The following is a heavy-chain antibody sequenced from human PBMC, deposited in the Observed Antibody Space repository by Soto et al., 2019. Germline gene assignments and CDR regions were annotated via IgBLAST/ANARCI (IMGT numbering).Heavy chain of an antibody. CDR3: ARDGIGVVAGTGHYYFDY. CDR1: GGTLSSYA. CDR2: IIPIFGTA. V-gene: IGHV1-69*13. D-gene: IGHD6-19*01. J-gene: IGHJ4*02. Sequence: GASVKVSCKASGGTLSSYAISWVRQAPGQGLEWMGGIIPIFGTANYAQKFQGRVTITADESTSTAYMELSSLRSEDTAVYYCARDGIGVVAGTGHYYFDYWGQGTQVTVSS.